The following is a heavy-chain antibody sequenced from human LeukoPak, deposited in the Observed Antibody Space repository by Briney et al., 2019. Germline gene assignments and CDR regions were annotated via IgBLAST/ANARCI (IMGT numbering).Heavy chain of an antibody. Sequence: PSETLSLTCAVPGNSISSAYYWVWIRQPPGKELEWIGTIYHSGSTYYNPSLESRVSLSVDTSKNQFSLMLTSVTAADTAVYYCARTRWDSGSYYYMDVWGKGTTLTVSS. CDR2: IYHSGST. CDR1: GNSISSAYY. D-gene: IGHD4-23*01. J-gene: IGHJ6*03. V-gene: IGHV4-38-2*01. CDR3: ARTRWDSGSYYYMDV.